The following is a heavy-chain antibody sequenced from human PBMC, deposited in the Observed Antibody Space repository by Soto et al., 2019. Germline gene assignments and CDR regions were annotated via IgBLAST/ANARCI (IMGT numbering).Heavy chain of an antibody. CDR3: ERKGLEWSTLDY. D-gene: IGHD3-3*01. CDR1: GYTFTSYA. CDR2: INAGNGNT. V-gene: IGHV1-3*01. Sequence: QVQRVQSGAEVKKPGASVKVSCKAYGYTFTSYAMHWVRQAPGQRLEWMGWINAGNGNTKYSQQFQGRGTITRDKSASPAYMELSRLRSEDTAVYYWERKGLEWSTLDYWGQGTLVTVSS. J-gene: IGHJ4*02.